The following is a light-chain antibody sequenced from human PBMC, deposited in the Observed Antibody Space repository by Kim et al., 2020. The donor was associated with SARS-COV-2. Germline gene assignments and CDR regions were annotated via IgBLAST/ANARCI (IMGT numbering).Light chain of an antibody. CDR1: QDLANS. J-gene: IGKJ1*01. CDR2: AAA. CDR3: QKYNSAPWT. V-gene: IGKV1-27*01. Sequence: ASSGDRVTITCRASQDLANSLAWYQQKPGKVPQVLIYAAATLQSGVPSRFSGSGSGTEFTLTIGSLQTEDVATYYCQKYNSAPWTFGPGTKVDIK.